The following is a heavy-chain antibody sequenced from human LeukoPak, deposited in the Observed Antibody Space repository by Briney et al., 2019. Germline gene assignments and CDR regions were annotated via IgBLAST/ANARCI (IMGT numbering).Heavy chain of an antibody. J-gene: IGHJ6*02. CDR1: GGSISSSSYY. D-gene: IGHD3-10*01. Sequence: SETLSLTCTVSGGSISSSSYYWGWIRQPPGKGLEWIGSIYYSGSTYYNPSLKSRVTISVDTSKNQFSLKLSSVTAADTAVYYCARGLPFAEYYYYGMDVWGQGTTVTVSS. CDR2: IYYSGST. CDR3: ARGLPFAEYYYYGMDV. V-gene: IGHV4-39*01.